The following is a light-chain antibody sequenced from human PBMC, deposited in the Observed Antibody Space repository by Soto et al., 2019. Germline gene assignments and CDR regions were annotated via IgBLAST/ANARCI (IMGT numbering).Light chain of an antibody. CDR2: AVS. CDR3: LQDYSFPLT. V-gene: IGKV1-6*01. Sequence: AIQMTQSRSSLSSSVGDRFTITGRASQGSRNDVGWYQQKPGKAPKLLIYAVSSLQSGVPSRFSGSGSGTDFILTISSLQPEDFATYYCLQDYSFPLTFGGGTKVDI. J-gene: IGKJ4*01. CDR1: QGSRND.